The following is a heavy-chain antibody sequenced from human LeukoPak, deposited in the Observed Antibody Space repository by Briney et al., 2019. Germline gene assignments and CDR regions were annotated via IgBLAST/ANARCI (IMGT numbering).Heavy chain of an antibody. J-gene: IGHJ4*02. CDR1: GGSFSGYS. V-gene: IGHV4-59*12. CDR3: ARDATMMGNYFNY. Sequence: SGTLSLTCGVYGGSFSGYSWSWIRQPPGKGLEWIGYIYYSGSTYYNPSLKSRVTISVDTSKNQFSLKLSSVTAADTAVYYCARDATMMGNYFNYWGQGILVTVSS. D-gene: IGHD5-12*01. CDR2: IYYSGST.